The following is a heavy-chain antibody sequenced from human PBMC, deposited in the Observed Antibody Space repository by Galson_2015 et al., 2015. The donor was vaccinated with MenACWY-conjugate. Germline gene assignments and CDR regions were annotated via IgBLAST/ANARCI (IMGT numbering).Heavy chain of an antibody. Sequence: SVKVSCKASGDTFSSYAISWVRQAPGQGLEWMGGIIPIFGTANYAQKFQDRVTVTADKSTSTAYMEFTSLTSEDTAMYYCAQGAQLRAFDIWGQGTTVTVSS. J-gene: IGHJ3*02. CDR1: GDTFSSYA. CDR3: AQGAQLRAFDI. V-gene: IGHV1-69*06. CDR2: IIPIFGTA. D-gene: IGHD2-2*01.